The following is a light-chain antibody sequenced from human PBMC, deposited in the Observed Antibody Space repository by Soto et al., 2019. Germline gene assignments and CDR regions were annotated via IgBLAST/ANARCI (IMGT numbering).Light chain of an antibody. V-gene: IGLV2-14*01. CDR1: GSDVGGFNY. J-gene: IGLJ1*01. CDR2: GVS. Sequence: QSVLTQPASVSGSPGQSITISCTGTGSDVGGFNYVSWYQQYPGKAPKLIIYGVSNRPSGVSSRFSGSKSGNAASLIISGLQAEDEADYYCSSYTTNNSPHVFGAGTKVTVL. CDR3: SSYTTNNSPHV.